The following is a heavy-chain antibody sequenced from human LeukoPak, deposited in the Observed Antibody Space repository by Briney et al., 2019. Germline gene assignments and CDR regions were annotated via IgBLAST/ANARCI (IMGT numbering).Heavy chain of an antibody. D-gene: IGHD2-2*01. CDR3: ARGFRYCSSTSCYPYFDY. J-gene: IGHJ4*02. CDR1: GGSISSGDYY. Sequence: PSETLSPTCTVSGGSISSGDYYWSWIRQPPGKGLEWIGYIYYSGSTYYNPSLKSRVTISVDTSKNQFSLKLSSVTAADTAVYYCARGFRYCSSTSCYPYFDYWGQGTLVTVSS. CDR2: IYYSGST. V-gene: IGHV4-30-4*08.